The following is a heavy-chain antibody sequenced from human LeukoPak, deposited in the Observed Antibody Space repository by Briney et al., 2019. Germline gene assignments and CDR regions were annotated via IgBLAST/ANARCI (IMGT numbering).Heavy chain of an antibody. CDR2: ISNTGSVI. V-gene: IGHV3-11*04. CDR1: GSTFSDYF. D-gene: IGHD3-16*01. Sequence: PGGSLRLSCAASGSTFSDYFMNWIRQAPGKGLEWVASISNTGSVISYADSVRGRFSLSRDNARKSVDLQMDRLRPEDTAVYYCVKDGGRGGHYFDPWGHGTLVSVSS. J-gene: IGHJ4*01. CDR3: VKDGGRGGHYFDP.